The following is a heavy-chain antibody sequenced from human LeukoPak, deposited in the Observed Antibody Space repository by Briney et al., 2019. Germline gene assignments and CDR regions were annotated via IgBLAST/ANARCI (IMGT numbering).Heavy chain of an antibody. V-gene: IGHV3-21*01. CDR3: ARATDDYGDYVSDY. D-gene: IGHD4-17*01. CDR2: ISNSSSYI. J-gene: IGHJ4*02. Sequence: GGSLRLSCAASGFTFSSYSMNWVRQAPGKGLEWVSSISNSSSYIYYADSVKGRFTISRDNAKNSLYLQMNSLRAEDTAVYYCARATDDYGDYVSDYWGQGTLVTVSS. CDR1: GFTFSSYS.